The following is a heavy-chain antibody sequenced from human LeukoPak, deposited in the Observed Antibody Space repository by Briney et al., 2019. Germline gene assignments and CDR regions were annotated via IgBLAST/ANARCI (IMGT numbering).Heavy chain of an antibody. CDR3: ARGRYCSSTSCYGPWFDP. Sequence: YPSETLSLTCAVYGGSFSGYYWSWIRQPPGKGLEWIGEINHSGSTNYNPSLKSRVTISVDTSKNQFSLKLSSVTAADTAVYYCARGRYCSSTSCYGPWFDPWGQGTLVTVSS. V-gene: IGHV4-34*01. D-gene: IGHD2-2*01. J-gene: IGHJ5*02. CDR1: GGSFSGYY. CDR2: INHSGST.